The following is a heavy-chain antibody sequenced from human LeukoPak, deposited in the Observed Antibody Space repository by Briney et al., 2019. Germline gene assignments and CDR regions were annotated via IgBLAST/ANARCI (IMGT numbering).Heavy chain of an antibody. CDR1: GFSFISYG. CDR2: ISDDGRNK. D-gene: IGHD4-17*01. Sequence: QSGGSLRLSCAASGFSFISYGMHWVRQAPGKGLEWVGVISDDGRNKKYADSVKGRFTISRDNSKDTLYLQMNSLRDEDTAVYYCAKRPSDYGDHVTYFDYWGQGTLVTVSS. V-gene: IGHV3-30*18. CDR3: AKRPSDYGDHVTYFDY. J-gene: IGHJ4*02.